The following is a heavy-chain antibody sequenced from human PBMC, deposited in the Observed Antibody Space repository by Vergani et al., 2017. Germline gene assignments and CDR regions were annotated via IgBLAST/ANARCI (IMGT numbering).Heavy chain of an antibody. CDR3: AKDLGTSSGGGWFDP. D-gene: IGHD6-6*01. Sequence: EVQLEESGGGLVLPGRSLRLSCVASGFTSAGYAMHWVRQAPGKGLEWVSGISWISNSIGYADSVKGRFTISRDNAKNSLYLQMNRLRAEDTALYYCAKDLGTSSGGGWFDPWGQGTLVTVSS. CDR1: GFTSAGYA. V-gene: IGHV3-9*02. J-gene: IGHJ5*02. CDR2: ISWISNSI.